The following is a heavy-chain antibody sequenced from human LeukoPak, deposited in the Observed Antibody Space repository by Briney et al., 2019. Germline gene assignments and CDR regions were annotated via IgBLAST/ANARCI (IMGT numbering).Heavy chain of an antibody. CDR1: GFTFSDYW. J-gene: IGHJ4*02. V-gene: IGHV3-7*01. D-gene: IGHD6-6*01. CDR2: IKQDGSQR. Sequence: GGSLRLSCTASGFTFSDYWMTWVRQAPGKGPEWVANIKQDGSQRYYVDSVRGRFTISRDNAKNSLFLQMNGLRAEDTAVYYCARRGGSTSRRSPIDYWGQGTLVTVSS. CDR3: ARRGGSTSRRSPIDY.